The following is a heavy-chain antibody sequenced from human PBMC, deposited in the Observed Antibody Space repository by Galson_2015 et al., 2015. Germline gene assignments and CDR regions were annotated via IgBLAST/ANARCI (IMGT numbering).Heavy chain of an antibody. J-gene: IGHJ4*02. CDR1: GFTFSSYA. Sequence: SLRLSCAASGFTFSSYAMSWVRQAPGEGLEWVSGISVSDGSTYYADSVKGRFTISRDNSKNTLFLQMNSLRAEDTAVYYCAKDSGTGYMYSRFDYWAREPWSPSPQ. CDR2: ISVSDGST. CDR3: AKDSGTGYMYSRFDY. D-gene: IGHD5-24*01. V-gene: IGHV3-23*01.